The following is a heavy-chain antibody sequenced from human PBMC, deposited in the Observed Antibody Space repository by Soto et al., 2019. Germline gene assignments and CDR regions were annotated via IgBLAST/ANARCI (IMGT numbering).Heavy chain of an antibody. CDR1: GYTLTELS. Sequence: ASVKVSCKVSGYTLTELSMYWVRQAPGKGLEWMGGFDPEDGETIYAQKFQGRVTTTEDTSTDTAYMELSSLRSEDTAVYYCATDRANYGAFDIWGQGTMVTVSS. J-gene: IGHJ3*02. V-gene: IGHV1-24*01. CDR3: ATDRANYGAFDI. D-gene: IGHD1-7*01. CDR2: FDPEDGET.